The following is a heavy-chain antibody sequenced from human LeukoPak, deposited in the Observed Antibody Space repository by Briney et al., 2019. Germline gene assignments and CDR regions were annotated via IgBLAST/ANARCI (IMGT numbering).Heavy chain of an antibody. J-gene: IGHJ4*02. V-gene: IGHV4-59*08. CDR2: IYYSGST. D-gene: IGHD2-2*02. Sequence: SETLSLTCTVSGGSISSYYWSWIRQPPGKGLEWIGYIYYSGSTNYNPSLKSRVTISVDTSKNQFSLKLSSVTAADTAVYCCARQHCSSTSCYTGLGIDYWGQGTLVTVSS. CDR3: ARQHCSSTSCYTGLGIDY. CDR1: GGSISSYY.